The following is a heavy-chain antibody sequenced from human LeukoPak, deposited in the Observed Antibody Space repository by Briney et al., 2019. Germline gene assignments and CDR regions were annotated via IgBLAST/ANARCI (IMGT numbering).Heavy chain of an antibody. V-gene: IGHV3-7*01. CDR1: GFTFSSYW. CDR2: IKQDGSEK. CDR3: ASTDTSRDGYNPLDY. J-gene: IGHJ4*02. D-gene: IGHD5-24*01. Sequence: SGGSLRLSCAASGFTFSSYWMSWVRQAPGKGLEWVANIKQDGSEKYYVDSVKGRFTISRGNAKNSLYLQMNSLRAEDTAVYYCASTDTSRDGYNPLDYWGQGTLVTVSS.